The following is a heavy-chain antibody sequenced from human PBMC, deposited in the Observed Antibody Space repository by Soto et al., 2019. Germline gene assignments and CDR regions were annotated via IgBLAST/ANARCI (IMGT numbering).Heavy chain of an antibody. CDR1: GGSISSYY. D-gene: IGHD2-2*01. Sequence: SETLSLTCTVSGGSISSYYWSWIRQPAGKGLEWIGRIYTSGSINYNPSLKSRVTMSVDTSKNQFSLKLSSVTAADTAVYYCARDGWGYCSSTSCYFDYWGQGTLVTVSS. CDR3: ARDGWGYCSSTSCYFDY. V-gene: IGHV4-4*07. J-gene: IGHJ4*02. CDR2: IYTSGSI.